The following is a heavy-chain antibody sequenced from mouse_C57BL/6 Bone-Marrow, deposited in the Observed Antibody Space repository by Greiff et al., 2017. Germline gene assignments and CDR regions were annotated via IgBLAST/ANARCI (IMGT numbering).Heavy chain of an antibody. Sequence: EVQRVESGGGLVQPGGSLKLSCAASGFTFSDYYMYWVRQTPEKRLEWVAYISNGGGSTYYPDTVKGRFTISRDNAKNPLYLQMSRLKSEDTAMYYCARESNTYYYTMGYWGQEASVTVSS. CDR1: GFTFSDYY. V-gene: IGHV5-12*01. CDR2: ISNGGGST. D-gene: IGHD5-1-1*01. CDR3: ARESNTYYYTMGY. J-gene: IGHJ4*01.